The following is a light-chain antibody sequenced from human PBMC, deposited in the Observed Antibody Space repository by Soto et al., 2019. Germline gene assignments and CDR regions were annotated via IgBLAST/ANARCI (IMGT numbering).Light chain of an antibody. V-gene: IGKV4-1*01. J-gene: IGKJ2*01. CDR3: QQHYSTPYT. CDR2: WAS. CDR1: QNVLNSSNNKQC. Sequence: DIVMTQSPDSLAVSLGERATINCESSQNVLNSSNNKQCLAWYQQKPGQPPRLLIYWASTRESGVPDRFSGSGSGTDFTLTISSLQAGDGAVYYCQQHYSTPYTFGQGTKLEIK.